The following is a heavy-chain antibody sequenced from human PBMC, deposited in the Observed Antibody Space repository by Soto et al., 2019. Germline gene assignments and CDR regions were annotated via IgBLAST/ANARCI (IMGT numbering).Heavy chain of an antibody. CDR3: AREFSNSPEAFDS. CDR1: DGCGNSVTFY. D-gene: IGHD6-6*01. J-gene: IGHJ4*02. V-gene: IGHV4-61*01. CDR2: IYYIGST. Sequence: FEPLSDACSVGDGCGNSVTFYWSWKRQPPGRGLEWIGYIYYIGSTSYNPSLKSRVTISIDTSRNQFSLKLSSVTAADTAVYYCAREFSNSPEAFDSWGQGSLVTVSS.